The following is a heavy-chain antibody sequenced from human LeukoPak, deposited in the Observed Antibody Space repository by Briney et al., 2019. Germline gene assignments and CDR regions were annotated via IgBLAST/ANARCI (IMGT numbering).Heavy chain of an antibody. J-gene: IGHJ4*02. CDR3: ARKWGQWLVPTSVDY. CDR2: IYYSGST. CDR1: GGSISSSSYY. Sequence: SETLSLTCTVSGGSISSSSYYWGWFRQPPGKGLEWIGSIYYSGSTYYNPSLKSRVTISVDTSKNQFSLKLSSVTAADTAVYYCARKWGQWLVPTSVDYWGQGTLVTISS. V-gene: IGHV4-39*07. D-gene: IGHD6-19*01.